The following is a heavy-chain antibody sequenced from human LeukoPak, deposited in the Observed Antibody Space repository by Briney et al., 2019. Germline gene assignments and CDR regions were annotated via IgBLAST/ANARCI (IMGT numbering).Heavy chain of an antibody. CDR2: VNWNGGST. J-gene: IGHJ4*02. Sequence: GGSLRLSCAASGFTFDDYGMSWVRQAPGKGLEWVSGVNWNGGSTGYADSVKGRFTISRDNARNSLYMQMNSLRVEDTAVYYCARLFGGVTTFDYWGQGALVTVSS. CDR1: GFTFDDYG. CDR3: ARLFGGVTTFDY. D-gene: IGHD2-8*02. V-gene: IGHV3-20*04.